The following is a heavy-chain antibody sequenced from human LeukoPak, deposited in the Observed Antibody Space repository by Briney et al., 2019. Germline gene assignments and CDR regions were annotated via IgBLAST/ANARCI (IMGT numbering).Heavy chain of an antibody. CDR3: ARDFELSGSYDH. V-gene: IGHV1-69*13. CDR2: IIPIFGTA. J-gene: IGHJ4*02. Sequence: GASVKVSCKASGGTFSSYAISWVRQAPGQGLEWMGGIIPIFGTANYAQKLQGRVTITADESTSTAYMELSSLRSEDTAVYYCARDFELSGSYDHWGQGTLVTVSS. D-gene: IGHD1-26*01. CDR1: GGTFSSYA.